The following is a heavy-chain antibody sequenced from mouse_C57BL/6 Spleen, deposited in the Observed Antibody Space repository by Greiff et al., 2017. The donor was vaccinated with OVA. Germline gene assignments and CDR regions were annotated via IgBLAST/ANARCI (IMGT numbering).Heavy chain of an antibody. CDR2: IDPSDSYT. CDR1: GYTFTSYW. V-gene: IGHV1-50*01. J-gene: IGHJ4*01. Sequence: QVQLQQPGAELVKPGASVKLSCKASGYTFTSYWMQWVKQRPGQGLEWIGEIDPSDSYTNYNQKFKGKATLTVDTSSSTAYMQLSSLTSEDSAVYYCARSPSSGRAMDYWGQGTSVTVSS. CDR3: ARSPSSGRAMDY. D-gene: IGHD1-1*01.